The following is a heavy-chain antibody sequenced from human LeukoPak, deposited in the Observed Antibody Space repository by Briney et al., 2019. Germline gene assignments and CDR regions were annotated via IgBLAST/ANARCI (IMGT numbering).Heavy chain of an antibody. Sequence: GGYLRLSCVASGFTFSTYGMHWVRQAPGRGLDWVAFIWYDGTNKYYADSVKGRFIISRDNSKNTLYLQMNSLRLEDTAVYYCAKSYSYGYDYWGQGTLVTVSS. CDR3: AKSYSYGYDY. CDR2: IWYDGTNK. V-gene: IGHV3-30*02. CDR1: GFTFSTYG. J-gene: IGHJ4*02. D-gene: IGHD5-18*01.